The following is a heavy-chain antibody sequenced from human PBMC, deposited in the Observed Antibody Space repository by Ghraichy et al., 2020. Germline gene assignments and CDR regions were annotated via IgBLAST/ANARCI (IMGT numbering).Heavy chain of an antibody. CDR1: GYTFTSYG. Sequence: ASVKVSCKASGYTFTSYGISWVRQAPGQGLEWMGWISAYNGNTNYAQKLQGRVTMTTDTSTSTAYMELRSLRSDDTAVYYCARVPFVRPSNWFDPWGQGTLVTVSS. D-gene: IGHD3-16*02. CDR2: ISAYNGNT. V-gene: IGHV1-18*01. CDR3: ARVPFVRPSNWFDP. J-gene: IGHJ5*02.